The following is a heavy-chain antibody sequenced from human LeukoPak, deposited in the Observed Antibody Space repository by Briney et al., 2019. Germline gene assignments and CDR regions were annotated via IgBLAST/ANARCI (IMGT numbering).Heavy chain of an antibody. J-gene: IGHJ5*02. D-gene: IGHD6-13*01. CDR1: GGSISSSSYY. CDR3: ARQLIAAAGTSDWFDP. V-gene: IGHV4-39*01. CDR2: IYYSGST. Sequence: ETLSLTCTVSGGSISSSSYYWGWIRQPPGKGLEWIGSIYYSGSTYYNPSLKSRVTISVDTSKNQFSLKLSSVTAADTAVYYCARQLIAAAGTSDWFDPWGQGTLVTVSS.